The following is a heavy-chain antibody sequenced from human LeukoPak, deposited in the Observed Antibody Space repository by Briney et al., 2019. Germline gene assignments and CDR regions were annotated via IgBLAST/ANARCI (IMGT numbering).Heavy chain of an antibody. V-gene: IGHV3-11*01. CDR2: ISSSGSTI. Sequence: GGSLRLSCAASGFTFSDYYMSWIRQAPGKGLEWVSYISSSGSTIYYADSVKGRFTISRDNAKNSLYLQMNSLRAEDTAVDYCARDSPASSGEVDYWGQGTLVTVSS. D-gene: IGHD2-15*01. J-gene: IGHJ4*02. CDR1: GFTFSDYY. CDR3: ARDSPASSGEVDY.